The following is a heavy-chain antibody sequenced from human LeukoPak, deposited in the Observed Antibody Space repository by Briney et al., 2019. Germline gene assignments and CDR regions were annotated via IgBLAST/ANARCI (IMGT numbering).Heavy chain of an antibody. J-gene: IGHJ4*02. V-gene: IGHV4-34*01. D-gene: IGHD5-18*01. CDR3: ARGLDGYTFGSLDS. CDR1: GGSFSGYY. CDR2: INHSGST. Sequence: SETLSLTCAVYGGSFSGYYWSWICQPPGKGLEWIGEINHSGSTNYSPSLKSRVTISVDTSKNQFTLNLRSVTAADTAVYFCARGLDGYTFGSLDSWGQGSPVTVSS.